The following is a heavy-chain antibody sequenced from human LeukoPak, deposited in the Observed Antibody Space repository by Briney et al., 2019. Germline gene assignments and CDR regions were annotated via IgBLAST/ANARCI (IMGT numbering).Heavy chain of an antibody. CDR3: ATGSADTGTSFDY. CDR2: ISGSGGGT. V-gene: IGHV3-23*01. CDR1: GFTFTSYA. D-gene: IGHD6-19*01. Sequence: GGSLRLSCAASGFTFTSYAMSWVRQAPGKGLEWVSAISGSGGGTYYADSVKGRFTISRDNSKNTLYLQMNSLRAEDTAVYYCATGSADTGTSFDYWGQGTLVTVSS. J-gene: IGHJ4*02.